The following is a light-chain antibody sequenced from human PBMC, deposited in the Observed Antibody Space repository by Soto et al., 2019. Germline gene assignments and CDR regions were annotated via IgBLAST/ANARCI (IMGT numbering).Light chain of an antibody. CDR3: QQYGSSPFT. J-gene: IGKJ3*01. V-gene: IGKV3-20*01. CDR1: QSVSSSY. CDR2: GAS. Sequence: EIVLTQSPGTLSLSPGERATLSCRASQSVSSSYLAWYQQKPGQAPRLLIYGASSRATGIPDRFSGSGSGTEFTLTISRREPEDFAVDYCQQYGSSPFTFGPGTKVDIK.